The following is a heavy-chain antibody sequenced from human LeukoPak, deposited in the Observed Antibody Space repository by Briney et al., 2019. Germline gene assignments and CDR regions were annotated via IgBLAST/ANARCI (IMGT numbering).Heavy chain of an antibody. CDR1: GGSISSSSYY. CDR2: IYYSGST. J-gene: IGHJ5*02. CDR3: ARNRLYNWFDP. Sequence: SETLFLTCTVSGGSISSSSYYWGWIRQPPGKGLEWIGSIYYSGSTYYNPSLKSRVTISVDTSKNQFSLKLSSVTAADTAVYYCARNRLYNWFDPWGQDTLVTVSS. V-gene: IGHV4-39*01. D-gene: IGHD2/OR15-2a*01.